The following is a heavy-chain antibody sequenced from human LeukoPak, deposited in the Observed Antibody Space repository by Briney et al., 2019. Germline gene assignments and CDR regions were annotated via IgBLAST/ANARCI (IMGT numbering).Heavy chain of an antibody. D-gene: IGHD3-22*01. V-gene: IGHV3-48*01. J-gene: IGHJ4*02. CDR2: ISSSSSTI. Sequence: PGRSLGLSCAASGFTFSSYSMNWVRQAPGKGLEWVSYISSSSSTIYYADSVKGRFTISRDNAKNSLYLQMNSLRAEDTAVYYCARDRSYYDSSGSGYWGQGTLVTVSS. CDR1: GFTFSSYS. CDR3: ARDRSYYDSSGSGY.